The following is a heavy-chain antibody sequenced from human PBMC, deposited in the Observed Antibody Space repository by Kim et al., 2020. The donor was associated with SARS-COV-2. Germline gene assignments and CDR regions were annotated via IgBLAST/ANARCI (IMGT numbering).Heavy chain of an antibody. CDR1: GFTFSTYD. CDR2: IEFRGDVT. CDR3: AKHRVRTHDY. V-gene: IGHV3-23*01. J-gene: IGHJ4*02. Sequence: GGSLRLSCAASGFTFSTYDMSWVRQAPGEGLEWVSGIEFRGDVTYYADSVKGRFTISRDNSKNTLYLHMSSLRAEDTALYYCAKHRVRTHDYWGQGTLVTVSS.